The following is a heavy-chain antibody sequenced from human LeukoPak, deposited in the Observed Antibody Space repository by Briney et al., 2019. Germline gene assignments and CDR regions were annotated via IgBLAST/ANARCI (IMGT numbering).Heavy chain of an antibody. CDR2: INAGNGNT. J-gene: IGHJ4*02. CDR1: GYTFTSYA. D-gene: IGHD3-10*01. Sequence: ASVKVSCKASGYTFTSYAMHWVRQAPGQRLEWMGWINAGNGNTKYSQKFQGRVTITRDPSASTAYMELSSLRSADTAEYYCARGRGLLPFHPFEYWGQGTLVTVSS. V-gene: IGHV1-3*01. CDR3: ARGRGLLPFHPFEY.